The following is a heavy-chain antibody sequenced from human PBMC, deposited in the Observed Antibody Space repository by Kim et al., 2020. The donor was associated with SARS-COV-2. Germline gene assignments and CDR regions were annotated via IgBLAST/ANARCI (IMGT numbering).Heavy chain of an antibody. J-gene: IGHJ4*02. CDR1: GGSFSGYY. Sequence: SETLSLTCAVYGGSFSGYYWSWIRQPPGKGLEWIGEINHSGSTNYNPSLKSRVTISVDTSKNQFSLKLSSVTAADTAVYYCARSRNYYGSGSYYSARPYYFDYWGQGTLVTVSS. D-gene: IGHD3-10*01. CDR2: INHSGST. CDR3: ARSRNYYGSGSYYSARPYYFDY. V-gene: IGHV4-34*01.